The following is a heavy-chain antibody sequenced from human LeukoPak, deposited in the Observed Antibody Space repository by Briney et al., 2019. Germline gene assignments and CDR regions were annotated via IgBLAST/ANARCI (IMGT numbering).Heavy chain of an antibody. CDR3: ARAREPYYYYYDMDV. V-gene: IGHV1-2*02. Sequence: GASVKVSCKASGYTFTDHYLRWVRQAPGQGLEWMGWINPNSGGTNYAQKFQGRVTMTRDTSISTAYMELSRLRSDDTAAYYCARAREPYYYYYDMDVWGQGTTVTVSS. J-gene: IGHJ6*02. CDR2: INPNSGGT. CDR1: GYTFTDHY.